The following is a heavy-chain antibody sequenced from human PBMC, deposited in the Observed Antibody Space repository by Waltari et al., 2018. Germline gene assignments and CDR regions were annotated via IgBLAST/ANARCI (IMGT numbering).Heavy chain of an antibody. J-gene: IGHJ4*02. V-gene: IGHV1-2*02. CDR2: IDPHSGGT. Sequence: QVQLVQSGAEVKKPGASVKVSCKASGYTFTGYYMHWVRQAPGQGLEWMGWIDPHSGGTNYAQKFQGRVTMTRDMSISTGYMELSRLTSDDTAVYFWTRDGVRAGIVDQWGQGTLVTVSS. CDR1: GYTFTGYY. D-gene: IGHD3-22*01. CDR3: TRDGVRAGIVDQ.